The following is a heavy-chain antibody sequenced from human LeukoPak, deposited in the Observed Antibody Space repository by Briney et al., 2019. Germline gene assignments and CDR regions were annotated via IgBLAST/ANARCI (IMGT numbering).Heavy chain of an antibody. V-gene: IGHV3-53*01. Sequence: GGSLRLSCAAAGFTFSDYGMHWVRQAPGKGLEWVAVIYRGGSTYYSDSVKGRFTISRDNSKNTLHVQMNSLRVETTAVYYFARDRGYGSGSFDYWGQGTLVTVSS. CDR3: ARDRGYGSGSFDY. J-gene: IGHJ4*02. CDR1: GFTFSDYG. CDR2: IYRGGST. D-gene: IGHD3-10*01.